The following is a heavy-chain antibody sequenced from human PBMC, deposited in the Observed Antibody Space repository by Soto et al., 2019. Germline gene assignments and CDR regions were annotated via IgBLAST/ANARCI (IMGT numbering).Heavy chain of an antibody. CDR1: GFTFSSYG. Sequence: PEGSLRLSGAASGFTFSSYGMHWVRQAPGKGLEWVAVIWYDGSNKYYADSVKGRFTISRDNSKNTLYLQMNSLRAEDTAVYYCARSIVVPATSGWIHTGGNGKMVTVS. D-gene: IGHD2-2*01. CDR2: IWYDGSNK. CDR3: ARSIVVPATSGWIHT. J-gene: IGHJ5*01. V-gene: IGHV3-33*01.